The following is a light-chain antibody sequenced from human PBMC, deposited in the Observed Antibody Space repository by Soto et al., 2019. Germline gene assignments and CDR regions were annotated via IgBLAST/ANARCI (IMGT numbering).Light chain of an antibody. CDR1: SSDVGGYNY. CDR3: CSYAGSYFYV. CDR2: DVS. Sequence: QSALTQPRSVSGSPGQSVTISCTGTSSDVGGYNYVSWYQQHPGKAPKLMIYDVSKWPSGVPDRFSGSKSGNTASLTISGLQAEDEADYYCCSYAGSYFYVFGTGTKLTV. J-gene: IGLJ1*01. V-gene: IGLV2-11*01.